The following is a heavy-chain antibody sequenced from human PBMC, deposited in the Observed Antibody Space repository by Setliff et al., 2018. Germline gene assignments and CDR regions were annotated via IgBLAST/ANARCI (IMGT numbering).Heavy chain of an antibody. J-gene: IGHJ6*02. D-gene: IGHD3-22*01. CDR1: GDTFSTYG. Sequence: SVKVSCKASGDTFSTYGITWVRQAPGQGLEWMGGIIPIFGTSNYAQKFQGRLTITADESTSTAHMEMSSLRSEDTALYYCARGAYHYESSGLYGPDYYYYDMDVWGQGTTVTVS. CDR3: ARGAYHYESSGLYGPDYYYYDMDV. CDR2: IIPIFGTS. V-gene: IGHV1-69*13.